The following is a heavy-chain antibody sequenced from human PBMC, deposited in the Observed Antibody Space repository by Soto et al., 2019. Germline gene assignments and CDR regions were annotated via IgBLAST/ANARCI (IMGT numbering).Heavy chain of an antibody. J-gene: IGHJ3*02. V-gene: IGHV4-30-4*01. Sequence: SETLSLTCTVSGGSISSGDYYWSWIRQPPGKGLEWIGYIHYSGSTYYNPSLKSRVTISVDTSKNQFSLKLSSVTAADTAVYYCARPDSSDRDVFGIWGQGTMVTVSS. CDR1: GGSISSGDYY. CDR2: IHYSGST. CDR3: ARPDSSDRDVFGI. D-gene: IGHD3-22*01.